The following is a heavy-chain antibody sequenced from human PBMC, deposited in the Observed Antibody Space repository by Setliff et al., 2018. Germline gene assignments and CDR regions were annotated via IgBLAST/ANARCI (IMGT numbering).Heavy chain of an antibody. D-gene: IGHD2-21*01. CDR1: GYSFTDYW. Sequence: PGESLKISCKGSGYSFTDYWIAWVRQTPGKGLEWMGTIYPGNADTRYSPSFQGQVTISTDTSINTAFLQWNNRKASDTAVYYCARRGERFFNWFDPWGQGTLVTVSS. J-gene: IGHJ5*02. CDR2: IYPGNADT. V-gene: IGHV5-51*01. CDR3: ARRGERFFNWFDP.